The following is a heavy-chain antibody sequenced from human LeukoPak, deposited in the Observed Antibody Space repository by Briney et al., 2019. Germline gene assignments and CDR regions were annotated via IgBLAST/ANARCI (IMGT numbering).Heavy chain of an antibody. CDR2: INHSGST. CDR1: GGSFSGYY. Sequence: SETLSLTCAVYGGSFSGYYWSWIRQPPGKGLEWIGEINHSGSTNYNPSLKSRVTISVDTSRNQFSPKLSSVTAADTAVYYCARVGRRNWFDPWGQGTLVTVSS. V-gene: IGHV4-34*01. J-gene: IGHJ5*02. CDR3: ARVGRRNWFDP. D-gene: IGHD1-26*01.